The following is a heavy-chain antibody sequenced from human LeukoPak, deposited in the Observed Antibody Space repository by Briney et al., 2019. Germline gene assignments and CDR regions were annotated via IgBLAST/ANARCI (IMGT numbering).Heavy chain of an antibody. J-gene: IGHJ4*02. CDR3: AKDHRAIVVGSSVDY. CDR2: IKPDGSEK. V-gene: IGHV3-7*01. Sequence: PGGSLRLSCAASGFIFTTYWMSWVRQAPGKGLEWVANIKPDGSEKYYVDSVKGRFTISRDNAKNSVFLQMNSLRAEDTAVYYCAKDHRAIVVGSSVDYWGQGTLVTVSS. D-gene: IGHD2-15*01. CDR1: GFIFTTYW.